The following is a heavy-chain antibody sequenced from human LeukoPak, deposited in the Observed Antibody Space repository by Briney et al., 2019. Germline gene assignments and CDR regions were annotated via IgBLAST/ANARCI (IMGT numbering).Heavy chain of an antibody. CDR3: ARETGTLVGIYYYYYMDV. CDR2: ISSSSSYI. D-gene: IGHD2/OR15-2a*01. V-gene: IGHV3-21*01. J-gene: IGHJ6*03. Sequence: GGSLRLSCAASGFTFSTYSMNWVRQAPGKGLEWVSSISSSSSYIYYADSVKGRFTISRDNAKNSLYLQMNSLRAEDTAVYYCARETGTLVGIYYYYYMDVWGKGTTVTVSS. CDR1: GFTFSTYS.